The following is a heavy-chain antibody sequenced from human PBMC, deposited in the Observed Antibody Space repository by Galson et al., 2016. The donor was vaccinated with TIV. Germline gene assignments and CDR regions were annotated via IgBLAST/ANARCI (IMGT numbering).Heavy chain of an antibody. CDR2: ILPISGQV. Sequence: SVKVSCKASGGSFSNLGLNWVRQAPGQGFEWVGGILPISGQVSYAQNFQDRVTITADKSASTVYMELRSLRSDDTAVYYCARGDWDSDYYYLLDVWGQGTTASVS. D-gene: IGHD2-21*02. V-gene: IGHV1-69*06. CDR3: ARGDWDSDYYYLLDV. J-gene: IGHJ6*02. CDR1: GGSFSNLG.